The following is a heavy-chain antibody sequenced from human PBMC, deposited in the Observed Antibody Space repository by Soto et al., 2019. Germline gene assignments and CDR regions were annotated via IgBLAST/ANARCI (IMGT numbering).Heavy chain of an antibody. Sequence: GESLKISCENPGFTFTNCVITWVRQPPGKRLEWVSVITTNGHTDYADSVKGRFTISRDNSKNTVYLQMNSLRAEDTAIYYCAKGLLNGRWYAADWGQGTRVTVSS. V-gene: IGHV3-23*01. J-gene: IGHJ4*02. CDR3: AKGLLNGRWYAAD. CDR2: ITTNGHT. D-gene: IGHD6-13*01. CDR1: GFTFTNCV.